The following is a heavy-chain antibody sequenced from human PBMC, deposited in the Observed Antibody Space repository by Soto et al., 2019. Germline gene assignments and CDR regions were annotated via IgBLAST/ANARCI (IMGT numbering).Heavy chain of an antibody. Sequence: PGGSLRLSCAASGLTFSGHWMSWVRQAPGRGLEWVANIKQDGSERYYVDSVKGRFTISRDNTKKSLFLQMNSLRAEDTAVYYCVTFSKQQLIEEDLDSWGPGTLVTVSS. J-gene: IGHJ4*02. D-gene: IGHD4-4*01. CDR1: GLTFSGHW. CDR2: IKQDGSER. CDR3: VTFSKQQLIEEDLDS. V-gene: IGHV3-7*01.